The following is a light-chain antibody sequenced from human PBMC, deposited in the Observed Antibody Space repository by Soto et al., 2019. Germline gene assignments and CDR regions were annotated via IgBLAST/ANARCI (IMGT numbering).Light chain of an antibody. V-gene: IGLV1-40*01. Sequence: QSVLSQPPSVSGAPGQTVTMSCTGSSSNIGAGYDVHWYQQIPGKAPKLLIYRNNNRPSGVPDRFSGSKSDTSASLAITGLQAEDEADYYCQSNYAGQRRVVFGGGTQLTVL. CDR1: SSNIGAGYD. CDR3: QSNYAGQRRVV. CDR2: RNN. J-gene: IGLJ3*02.